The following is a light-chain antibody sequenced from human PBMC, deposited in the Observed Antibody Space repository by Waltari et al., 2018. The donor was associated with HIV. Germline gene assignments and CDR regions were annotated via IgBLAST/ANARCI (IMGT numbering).Light chain of an antibody. CDR2: ELS. CDR1: SSAVGASNY. CDR3: SSYAGSNIWV. Sequence: SALTQPPSASGSPGQSATIPSTGTSSAVGASNYACWPQQYQGQAPKLMIYELSKGPSGFPDRFSGSKSGNTSSLTVSGLQAEDEADYYCSSYAGSNIWVFGGGTKLTVL. V-gene: IGLV2-8*01. J-gene: IGLJ3*02.